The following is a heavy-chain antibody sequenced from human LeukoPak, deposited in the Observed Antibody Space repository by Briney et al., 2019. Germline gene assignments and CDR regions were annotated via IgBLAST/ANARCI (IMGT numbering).Heavy chain of an antibody. V-gene: IGHV1-2*02. CDR3: ARVRSRITMMVVAPYYGMDV. D-gene: IGHD3-22*01. J-gene: IGHJ6*02. Sequence: ASVKVSCKASGYTFTAYSMHWVRQAPGQGLEWMGWINPKSGGTNYAQKFQGRVTMTRDTSITTAYMELSRLRSGDTAVYYCARVRSRITMMVVAPYYGMDVWGQGTTVTVSS. CDR2: INPKSGGT. CDR1: GYTFTAYS.